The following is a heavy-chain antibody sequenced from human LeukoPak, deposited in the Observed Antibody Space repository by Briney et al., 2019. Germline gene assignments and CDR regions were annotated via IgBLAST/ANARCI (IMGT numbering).Heavy chain of an antibody. Sequence: GGSLRLSCAASGFTFSSYWMHWVRQAPGKGLVWVSRINSDGSSTSYADSVKGRFTISRDNAKNTLYLQMNSLRAEDTAVYYCARDLGELELIYYYYYKDVWGKGTTVTVSS. CDR3: ARDLGELELIYYYYYKDV. J-gene: IGHJ6*03. CDR1: GFTFSSYW. D-gene: IGHD1-7*01. V-gene: IGHV3-74*01. CDR2: INSDGSST.